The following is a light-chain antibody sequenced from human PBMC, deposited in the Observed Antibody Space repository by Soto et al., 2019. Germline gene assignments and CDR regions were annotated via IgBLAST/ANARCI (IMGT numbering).Light chain of an antibody. CDR2: AAS. CDR1: QSISSW. Sequence: QMTQSPSSLSASVGDIVTITCRASQSISSWLAWYQQKPGKAPKLLIYAASSLQSGVPSRFSGSGFGTDFTLTISSLQPEDSAIYYCQQADTCPITFGQGTRLEIK. J-gene: IGKJ5*01. V-gene: IGKV1-12*01. CDR3: QQADTCPIT.